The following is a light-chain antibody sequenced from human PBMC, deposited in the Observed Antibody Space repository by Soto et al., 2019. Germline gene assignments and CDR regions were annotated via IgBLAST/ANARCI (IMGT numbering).Light chain of an antibody. J-gene: IGKJ3*01. CDR3: QQYNNWPPFT. Sequence: EIVMTQSPATLSVYPGERATLSCRASQSVSSNLAWYEQKPGQAPRLLIYGASTRSTGIPARFSGSGSGTEFTLTISSLQSEDVAVYYCQQYNNWPPFTFGPGTNVDIK. V-gene: IGKV3-15*01. CDR2: GAS. CDR1: QSVSSN.